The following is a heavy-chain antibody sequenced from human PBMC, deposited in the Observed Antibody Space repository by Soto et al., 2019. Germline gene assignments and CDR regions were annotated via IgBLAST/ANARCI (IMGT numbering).Heavy chain of an antibody. CDR2: ISGSGGST. CDR3: AKDLNVLLWVGELNRLPHGMDV. J-gene: IGHJ6*02. Sequence: EVQLLESGGGLVQPGGSLRLSCAASGFTFSSYAMSWVRQAPGKGLEWVSAISGSGGSTYYADSVKGRFTISRDNSKNTLYLQMNSLRAEDTAVYYCAKDLNVLLWVGELNRLPHGMDVWGQGTTVTVSS. D-gene: IGHD3-10*01. CDR1: GFTFSSYA. V-gene: IGHV3-23*01.